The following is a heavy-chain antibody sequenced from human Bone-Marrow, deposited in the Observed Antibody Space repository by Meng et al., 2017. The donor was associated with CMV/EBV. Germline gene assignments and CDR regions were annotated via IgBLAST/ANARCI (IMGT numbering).Heavy chain of an antibody. Sequence: LSLTCAASGFTSSSYAMHWVRQAPGKGLEWVAVISYDGSNKYYADSVKGRFTISRDNSKNTLYLQMNSLRAEDTAVYYCARDPQVVPAARHYYYYGMDVWGQGTTVTVSS. CDR2: ISYDGSNK. D-gene: IGHD2-2*01. V-gene: IGHV3-30-3*01. CDR1: GFTSSSYA. CDR3: ARDPQVVPAARHYYYYGMDV. J-gene: IGHJ6*02.